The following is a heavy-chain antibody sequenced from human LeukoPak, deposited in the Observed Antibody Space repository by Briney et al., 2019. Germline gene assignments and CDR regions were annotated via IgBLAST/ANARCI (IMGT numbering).Heavy chain of an antibody. J-gene: IGHJ4*02. CDR2: MWHDGSKK. D-gene: IGHD4-17*01. CDR3: AKDRRSYGDYGIDH. Sequence: PGGSLRLSCAASGFTFSSYAMSWVRQAPGKGLEWVAGMWHDGSKKFYADSVKGRLTISRDNSNNALYMHMNSLRVEDTAIYYCAKDRRSYGDYGIDHWGQGTLVTVSS. V-gene: IGHV3-33*06. CDR1: GFTFSSYA.